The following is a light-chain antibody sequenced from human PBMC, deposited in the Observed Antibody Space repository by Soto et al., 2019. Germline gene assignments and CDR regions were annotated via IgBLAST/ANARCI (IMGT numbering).Light chain of an antibody. Sequence: DIQMTQSPPTLSASVGDSVTITCRASQSMSTWLAWYQQKPGKAPKLLIYDASSLESGVPSRFSGSGSGTEFTLTISSLQPDDIGTYYCQQYNSYAFGQGTKVEIK. J-gene: IGKJ1*01. CDR1: QSMSTW. CDR2: DAS. CDR3: QQYNSYA. V-gene: IGKV1-5*01.